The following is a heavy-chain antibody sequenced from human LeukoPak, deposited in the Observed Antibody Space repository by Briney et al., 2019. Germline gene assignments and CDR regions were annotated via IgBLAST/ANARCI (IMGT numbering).Heavy chain of an antibody. J-gene: IGHJ4*02. V-gene: IGHV4-59*01. CDR3: ARGYSTSWTYYFDY. CDR2: VHYGGST. Sequence: PSETLSLTCTVSDGAITGYYWGWIRQPPGKGLDWIGHVHYGGSTNYNPSLKSRVTISVDTSKNQFSLKLSSVSAADTAVYYGARGYSTSWTYYFDYWGQGALVTVSS. D-gene: IGHD6-13*01. CDR1: DGAITGYY.